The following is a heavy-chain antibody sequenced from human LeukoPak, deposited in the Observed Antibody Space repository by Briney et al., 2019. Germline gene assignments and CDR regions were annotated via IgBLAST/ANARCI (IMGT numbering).Heavy chain of an antibody. Sequence: PSETLSLTCAVSNGSVSSSNCWSWVRQPPGKGLEWIGEIYHSGSTNYNPSLKSRVTISVDKSKNQFSLKLSSVTAADTAVYYCAKVETAMEAFDIWGQGTMVTVSS. D-gene: IGHD5-18*01. CDR3: AKVETAMEAFDI. V-gene: IGHV4-4*02. CDR1: NGSVSSSNC. CDR2: IYHSGST. J-gene: IGHJ3*02.